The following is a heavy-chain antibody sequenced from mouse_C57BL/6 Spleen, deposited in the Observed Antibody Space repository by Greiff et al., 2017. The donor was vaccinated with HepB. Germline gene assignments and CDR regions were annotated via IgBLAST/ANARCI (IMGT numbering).Heavy chain of an antibody. J-gene: IGHJ2*01. CDR3: TREGDYSNSFDY. Sequence: QVQLQQSGAELVRPGASVTLSCKASGYTFTDYEMHWVKQTPVHGLEWIGAIDPETGGTAYNQKFKGKAILTADKSSSTAYMELRSLTSEDSAVYYCTREGDYSNSFDYWGQGTTLTVSS. D-gene: IGHD2-5*01. V-gene: IGHV1-15*01. CDR1: GYTFTDYE. CDR2: IDPETGGT.